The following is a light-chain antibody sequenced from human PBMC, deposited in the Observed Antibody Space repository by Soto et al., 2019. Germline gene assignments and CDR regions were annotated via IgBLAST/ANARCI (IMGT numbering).Light chain of an antibody. V-gene: IGKV1-27*01. CDR2: GAS. CDR1: QGVSNS. Sequence: EILMTQSPSSLSSSLGDRVTLSCRASQGVSNSLAWYQQKPGKVPNLLMYGASTLPSGVPSRFSGSGSGTDFTLTISSLQSEDVATYYCQQYDGGPATFGGGTKVEIK. CDR3: QQYDGGPAT. J-gene: IGKJ4*02.